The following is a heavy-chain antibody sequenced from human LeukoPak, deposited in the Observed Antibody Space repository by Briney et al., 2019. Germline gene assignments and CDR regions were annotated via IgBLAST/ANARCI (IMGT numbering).Heavy chain of an antibody. Sequence: SETLSLTCTVSGYSISSGYYWGWIRQPAGKALEWIGRIYTSGNTNYNPSLQSRVTISVDTSKNQFSPKLSSVTAADTAVYYCATNSYGHYQYYYYMDVWGKGTTVTISS. V-gene: IGHV4-61*02. CDR3: ATNSYGHYQYYYYMDV. CDR1: GYSISSGYY. CDR2: IYTSGNT. J-gene: IGHJ6*03. D-gene: IGHD5-18*01.